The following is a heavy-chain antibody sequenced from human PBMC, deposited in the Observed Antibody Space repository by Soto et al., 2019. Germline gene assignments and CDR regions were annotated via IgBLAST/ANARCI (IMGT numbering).Heavy chain of an antibody. CDR1: GSTFTSYD. J-gene: IGHJ3*02. CDR3: ARRGVAAAGTLTAFDI. V-gene: IGHV1-8*01. D-gene: IGHD6-13*01. Sequence: VASVKVSCKASGSTFTSYDINWVRQATGQGLEWMGWMNPNSGNTGYAQKFQGRVTMTRNTSISTAYMELSSLRSEDTAVYYCARRGVAAAGTLTAFDIWGQGTMVTVSS. CDR2: MNPNSGNT.